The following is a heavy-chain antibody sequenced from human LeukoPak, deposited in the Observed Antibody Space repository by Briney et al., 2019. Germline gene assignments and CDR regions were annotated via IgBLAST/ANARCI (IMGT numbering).Heavy chain of an antibody. J-gene: IGHJ4*02. CDR3: ARDVAPRAVDS. CDR1: GFNFDNFA. Sequence: GKSLTLSCVVSGFNFDNFAMHWVRQPLGKGLEWLANIKEDGSEKKYVDSVKGRFTISRDNAKNSLYLQMNNLSVDDTAVYYCARDVAPRAVDSWGQGTLVTVSS. CDR2: IKEDGSEK. V-gene: IGHV3-7*01. D-gene: IGHD6-6*01.